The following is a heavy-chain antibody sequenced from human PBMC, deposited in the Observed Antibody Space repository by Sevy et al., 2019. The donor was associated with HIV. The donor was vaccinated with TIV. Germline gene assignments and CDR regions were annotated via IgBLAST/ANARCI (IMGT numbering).Heavy chain of an antibody. CDR3: AREGYYYDSSGYYFGGYYFDY. J-gene: IGHJ4*02. V-gene: IGHV3-7*03. CDR1: GFTFSSYW. Sequence: GGSLRLSCAASGFTFSSYWMTWVRQAPGKGLEWVANIKEDGSEKYYVDSVKGRFTISRDNAKNSLYLQMNSLRAEDTAVYYCAREGYYYDSSGYYFGGYYFDYWGQGTLVTVSS. D-gene: IGHD3-22*01. CDR2: IKEDGSEK.